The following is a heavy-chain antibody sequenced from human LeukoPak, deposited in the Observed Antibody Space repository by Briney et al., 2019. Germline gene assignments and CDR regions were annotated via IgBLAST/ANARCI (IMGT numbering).Heavy chain of an antibody. D-gene: IGHD4-23*01. V-gene: IGHV1-2*02. CDR2: INPNSGGT. Sequence: ASVKVSCKASGYTFTGYYMHWVRQAPGQGLEWMGWINPNSGGTNYAQKFQGRVTMTRDTSISTAYMELSRLRSDDTAVYYCARDLGGSYYMDVWGKGTTVTVSS. CDR3: ARDLGGSYYMDV. J-gene: IGHJ6*03. CDR1: GYTFTGYY.